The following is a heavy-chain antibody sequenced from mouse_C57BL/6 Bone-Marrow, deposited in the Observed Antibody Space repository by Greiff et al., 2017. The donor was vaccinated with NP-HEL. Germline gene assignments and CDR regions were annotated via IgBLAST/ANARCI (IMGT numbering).Heavy chain of an antibody. D-gene: IGHD1-1*01. J-gene: IGHJ3*01. CDR2: ISNGGGST. Sequence: EVMLVESGGGLVQPGGSLKLSCAASGFTFSDYYMYWVRQTPEKRLEWVAYISNGGGSTYYPDTVKGRFTISRDNAKNTLYLQMSRLKSEDTAMYYCASSVFYGSRGFAYWGQGTLVTVSA. CDR3: ASSVFYGSRGFAY. CDR1: GFTFSDYY. V-gene: IGHV5-12*01.